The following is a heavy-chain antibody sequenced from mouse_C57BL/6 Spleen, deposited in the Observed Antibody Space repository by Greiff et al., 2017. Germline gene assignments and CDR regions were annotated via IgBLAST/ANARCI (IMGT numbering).Heavy chain of an antibody. D-gene: IGHD4-1*01. CDR3: ARLGLAWFAY. CDR2: ISSGGSYT. CDR1: GFTFSSYG. Sequence: EVQLMESGGDLVKPGGSLKLSCAASGFTFSSYGMSWVRQTPDKRLEWVATISSGGSYTYYPDSVKGRFTISRDNAKNTLYLQMSSLKSEDTAMYYCARLGLAWFAYWGQGTLVTVSA. V-gene: IGHV5-6*01. J-gene: IGHJ3*01.